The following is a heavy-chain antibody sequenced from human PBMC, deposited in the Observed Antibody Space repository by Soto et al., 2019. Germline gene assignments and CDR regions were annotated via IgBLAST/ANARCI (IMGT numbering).Heavy chain of an antibody. D-gene: IGHD2-8*02. V-gene: IGHV3-33*01. CDR2: IWYDGSIK. CDR1: GFTFNTYG. J-gene: IGHJ6*02. Sequence: QEQLVESGGGVVQPGQSLRLSCAASGFTFNTYGMHWVRQIPGKGLQWVAIIWYDGSIKYYVDSVKGRFTISRDNSNNTLYMQMNSLRDEDTAVYYCARIDCTGNNCNPYYHYGMDVWGQGTTVTVSS. CDR3: ARIDCTGNNCNPYYHYGMDV.